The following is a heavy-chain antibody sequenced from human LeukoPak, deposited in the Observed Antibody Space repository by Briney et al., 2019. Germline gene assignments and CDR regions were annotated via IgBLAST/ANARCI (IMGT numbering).Heavy chain of an antibody. J-gene: IGHJ3*02. CDR2: INPNSGST. Sequence: ASVKVSCKASGYTFTGYYMHWVRQAPGQGLEWMGWINPNSGSTNYAQKFQGRVTMTRDTSISTAYMELSRLRSDDTAVYYCARPSVSTPTLIFYYYDSSGSRPGVAFDIWGQGTMVTVSS. D-gene: IGHD3-22*01. CDR3: ARPSVSTPTLIFYYYDSSGSRPGVAFDI. V-gene: IGHV1-2*02. CDR1: GYTFTGYY.